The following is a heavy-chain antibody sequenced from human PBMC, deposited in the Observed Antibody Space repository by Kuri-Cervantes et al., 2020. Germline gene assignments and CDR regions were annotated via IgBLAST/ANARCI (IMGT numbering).Heavy chain of an antibody. D-gene: IGHD3-22*01. CDR1: GYIFNTYD. CDR2: INPNSGGT. Sequence: ASVKVSCKASGYIFNTYDINWVRQAPGQGLEWMGWINPNSGGTNYAQKFQGRVTMTRDTSISTAYMELSRLRSDDTAVYYCARDRLRTMSGPGYWGQGTLVTVSS. CDR3: ARDRLRTMSGPGY. V-gene: IGHV1-2*02. J-gene: IGHJ4*02.